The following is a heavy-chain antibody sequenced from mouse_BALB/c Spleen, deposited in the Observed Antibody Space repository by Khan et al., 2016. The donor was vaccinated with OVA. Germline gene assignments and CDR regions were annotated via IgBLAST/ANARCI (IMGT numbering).Heavy chain of an antibody. CDR2: VSSGTIYT. V-gene: IGHV5-6*01. J-gene: IGHJ4*01. CDR1: GFTFSSYG. Sequence: EVQLQESGGDLVKPGGSLKLSCAASGFTFSSYGMSWVRQTPDKRLEWVATVSSGTIYTYYPDSVRGRFTISRDNAKNTLYLQMSSLKSDDTAMYYCARLYAMDYWGQGTSVTVSS. CDR3: ARLYAMDY.